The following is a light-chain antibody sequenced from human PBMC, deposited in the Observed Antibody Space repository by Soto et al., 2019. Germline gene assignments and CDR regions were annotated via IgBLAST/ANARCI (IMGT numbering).Light chain of an antibody. CDR1: QSVSSSY. Sequence: EIVLTQSPGTLSLSPGERATLSCRASQSVSSSYLAWYQQKPGQAPRLLIYGASSRATGIPDRFSGSGSGTDFTLTVSSLEPEDVAVYYCQQYGSSPRLTFAGVTKVEIK. V-gene: IGKV3-20*01. J-gene: IGKJ4*01. CDR3: QQYGSSPRLT. CDR2: GAS.